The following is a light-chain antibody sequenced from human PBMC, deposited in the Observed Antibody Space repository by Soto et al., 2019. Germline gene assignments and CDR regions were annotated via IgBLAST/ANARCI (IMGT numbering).Light chain of an antibody. CDR1: SSNVGPGDA. CDR3: AAWDDSLSGWV. J-gene: IGLJ3*02. V-gene: IGLV1-40*01. CDR2: ADN. Sequence: QSVLTQPPSVSGAPGQRVTISCAGASSNVGPGDAVHWYQHLPGTAPKLLIYADNNRPSGVPDRFSASKSGTSASLAITGLQAEDEGDYYCAAWDDSLSGWVFGGGTKLTVL.